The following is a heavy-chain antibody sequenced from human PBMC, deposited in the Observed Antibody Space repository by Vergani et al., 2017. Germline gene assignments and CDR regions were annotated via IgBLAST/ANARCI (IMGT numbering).Heavy chain of an antibody. D-gene: IGHD4-23*01. V-gene: IGHV4-34*01. CDR3: ARGGGNADDAFDI. CDR2: INHSGST. Sequence: QVQLQQWGAGLLKPSETLSLTCAVYGGSFSGYYWSWIRQPPGKGLEWIGEINHSGSTNYNPSLKSRVTISVDTSKNQFSLKLSSVTAADTAVYYCARGGGNADDAFDIWGQGTMVTVSS. J-gene: IGHJ3*02. CDR1: GGSFSGYY.